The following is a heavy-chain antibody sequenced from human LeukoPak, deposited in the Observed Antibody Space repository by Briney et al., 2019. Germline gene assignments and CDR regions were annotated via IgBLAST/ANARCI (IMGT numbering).Heavy chain of an antibody. CDR3: ARGYSSDWYSGY. Sequence: GGSLRLSCAASGFTLSDDFMSWIRQPPGRGLEWVSYISSSGGTIYYADSVKGRFTISRDNVKNSLYLQMSSLRVEDTAVYYCARGYSSDWYSGYWGQGTLVTVSS. V-gene: IGHV3-11*01. CDR1: GFTLSDDF. CDR2: ISSSGGTI. J-gene: IGHJ4*02. D-gene: IGHD6-19*01.